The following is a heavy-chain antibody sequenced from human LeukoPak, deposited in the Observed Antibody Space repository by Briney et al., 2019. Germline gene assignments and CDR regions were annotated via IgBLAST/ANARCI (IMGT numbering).Heavy chain of an antibody. CDR1: GGSISSGSYY. V-gene: IGHV4-61*02. CDR2: IYTSGST. Sequence: PSQTLSLTCTVSGGSISSGSYYWSWIRQPAGKGLEWIGRIYTSGSTNYNPSLKSRVTISVDTSKNQFSPKLSSVTAADTAVYYCARVSGSCLDYWGQGTLVTVSS. J-gene: IGHJ4*02. CDR3: ARVSGSCLDY. D-gene: IGHD1-26*01.